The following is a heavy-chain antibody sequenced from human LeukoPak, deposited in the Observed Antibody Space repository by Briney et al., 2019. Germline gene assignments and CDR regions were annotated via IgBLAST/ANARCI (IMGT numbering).Heavy chain of an antibody. CDR2: ISSGSSYI. CDR3: ARGGILTGTYYFDY. CDR1: GFTFSSYS. J-gene: IGHJ4*02. D-gene: IGHD3-9*01. V-gene: IGHV3-21*01. Sequence: GGSLRLSCAASGFTFSSYSMNWVRQAPGKGLEWVSSISSGSSYIYYADSVKGRFTISRDNAKNSLYLQMNSLRAEDTAVYYCARGGILTGTYYFDYWGQGTLVTVSS.